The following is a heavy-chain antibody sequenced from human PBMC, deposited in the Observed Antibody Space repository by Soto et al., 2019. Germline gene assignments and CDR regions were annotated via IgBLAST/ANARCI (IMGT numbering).Heavy chain of an antibody. CDR2: ISAYNGNT. Sequence: ASVKVSCKASGYTFTSYGISWVRQAPGQGLEWMGWISAYNGNTNYAQKLQGRVTMTTDTSTSTAYMELRSLRSDDTAVYYCARSYHNTAMAEVDYWGQGTLVSVSS. CDR1: GYTFTSYG. V-gene: IGHV1-18*01. CDR3: ARSYHNTAMAEVDY. D-gene: IGHD5-18*01. J-gene: IGHJ4*02.